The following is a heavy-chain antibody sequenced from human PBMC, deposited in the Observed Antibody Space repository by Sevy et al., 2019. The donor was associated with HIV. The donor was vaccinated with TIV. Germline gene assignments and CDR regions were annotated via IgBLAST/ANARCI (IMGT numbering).Heavy chain of an antibody. CDR2: MTSSGSYI. CDR3: VRDGWNY. D-gene: IGHD2-15*01. Sequence: GGSLRFSCAASGFTFSTSTMNWVRQAPGKGLEWVSLMTSSGSYILYADSVKGRFTISRDNAKNSVFLQMNSLRVEDMAVYYCVRDGWNYWGQGTLVTVSS. J-gene: IGHJ4*02. V-gene: IGHV3-21*01. CDR1: GFTFSTST.